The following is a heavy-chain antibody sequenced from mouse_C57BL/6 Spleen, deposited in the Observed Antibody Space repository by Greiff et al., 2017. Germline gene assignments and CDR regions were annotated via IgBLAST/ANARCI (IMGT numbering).Heavy chain of an antibody. CDR1: GYTFTSYW. Sequence: VQLQQPGAELVKPGASVKLSCKASGYTFTSYWMHWVKQRPGQGLEWIGMIHPNSGSTNYNEKFKSKATLTVDKSSSTAYMQLSSLTSEDSAVYYCARYSNYVYAMDYWGQGTSVTVSS. CDR3: ARYSNYVYAMDY. V-gene: IGHV1-64*01. CDR2: IHPNSGST. D-gene: IGHD2-5*01. J-gene: IGHJ4*01.